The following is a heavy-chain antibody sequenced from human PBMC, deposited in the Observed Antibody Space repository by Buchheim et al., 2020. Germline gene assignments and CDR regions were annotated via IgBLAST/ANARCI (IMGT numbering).Heavy chain of an antibody. CDR1: GGSFGGYY. Sequence: QVQLQQWGAGLLKPSETLSLTCAVYGGSFGGYYWSWIRQPPGKGLEWIGEINHSGSTNYNPSLKSRVTISVDTSKNQFSLKLSSVTAADTAVYYCARVGYSSGWTSGDYWGQGTL. D-gene: IGHD6-19*01. V-gene: IGHV4-34*01. CDR2: INHSGST. CDR3: ARVGYSSGWTSGDY. J-gene: IGHJ4*02.